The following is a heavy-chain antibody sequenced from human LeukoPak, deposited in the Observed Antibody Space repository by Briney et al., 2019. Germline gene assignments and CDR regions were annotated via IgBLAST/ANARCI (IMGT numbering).Heavy chain of an antibody. CDR3: TRAYRGGDCYIHH. J-gene: IGHJ1*01. Sequence: GGSLRLSCTVSVFSQWDLAMSEVRQAPGKGLEWVVFIRSKAYGGTTEYAASVKGRFTISRDDSKSIAYLQMNSLKTEDTAVYFCTRAYRGGDCYIHHWSQRTLVTVSS. D-gene: IGHD2-21*02. V-gene: IGHV3-49*04. CDR1: VFSQWDLA. CDR2: IRSKAYGGTT.